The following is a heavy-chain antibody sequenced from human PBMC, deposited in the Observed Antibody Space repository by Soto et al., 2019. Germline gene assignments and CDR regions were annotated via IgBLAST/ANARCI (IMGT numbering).Heavy chain of an antibody. CDR1: GGSFTSNNW. J-gene: IGHJ4*02. V-gene: IGHV4-4*01. D-gene: IGHD1-7*01. CDR3: PSRDPGTSVDY. CDR2: IYRTGST. Sequence: QVQLQESGPGLVKPSGTLSLTCAVSGGSFTSNNWWTWVRQPPGQGLEWIGEIYRTGSTNYNPSLRSRVTISLDTSENQFSLKVTSLTAAATAVYCCPSRDPGTSVDYWGQGTLVTVSS.